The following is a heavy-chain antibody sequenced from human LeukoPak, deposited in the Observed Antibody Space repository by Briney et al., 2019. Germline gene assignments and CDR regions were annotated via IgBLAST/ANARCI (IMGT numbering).Heavy chain of an antibody. CDR3: ARSGIEATNSYYFDY. CDR2: VYHSGST. CDR1: GGSISSSNW. J-gene: IGHJ4*02. D-gene: IGHD2-21*01. Sequence: PSETLSLTCAVSGGSISSSNWWSWVRQPPGKGLEWIGEVYHSGSTNYNPSLKSRVTISVDKSKNQFSLKLSSVTAADTAVYYCARSGIEATNSYYFDYWGQGTPVTVSS. V-gene: IGHV4-4*02.